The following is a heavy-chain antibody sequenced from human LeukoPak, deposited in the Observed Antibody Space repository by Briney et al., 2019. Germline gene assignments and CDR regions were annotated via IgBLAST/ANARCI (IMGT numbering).Heavy chain of an antibody. D-gene: IGHD2-2*01. J-gene: IGHJ6*03. V-gene: IGHV1-69*05. CDR3: ATSTSPNIHYYYYYMDV. CDR1: GGTFSSYA. CDR2: IIPIFGTA. Sequence: GASVKVSCKASGGTFSSYAISWVRQAPGQGLEWMGGIIPIFGTANYAQKFQGRVTITTDESTSTAYMELSSLRSEDTAVYYCATSTSPNIHYYYYYMDVWGKGTTVTVSS.